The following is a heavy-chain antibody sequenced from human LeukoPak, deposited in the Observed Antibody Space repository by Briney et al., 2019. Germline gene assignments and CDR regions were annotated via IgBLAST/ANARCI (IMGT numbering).Heavy chain of an antibody. CDR1: GYSFTSYW. J-gene: IGHJ4*02. CDR2: IYPGDSDT. Sequence: GESLKISRRGYGYSFTSYWIGCVRQMPGKGLEWMGIIYPGDSDTRYSPSFQGQVTISADKSISTAYLQWSSLKASDTAMYYCERHRPPMSPSDYWGQGTLVTVSS. CDR3: ERHRPPMSPSDY. V-gene: IGHV5-51*01. D-gene: IGHD3-22*01.